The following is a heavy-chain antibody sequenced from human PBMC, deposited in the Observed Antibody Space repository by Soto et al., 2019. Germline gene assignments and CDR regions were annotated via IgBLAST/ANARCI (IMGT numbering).Heavy chain of an antibody. CDR3: ARGLRPKMYSSSGYWFDP. CDR2: INHSGST. D-gene: IGHD6-6*01. CDR1: GGSFSGYY. J-gene: IGHJ5*02. Sequence: SETLSLTCAVYGGSFSGYYLSWIRQPPGKGLEWIGEINHSGSTNYNPSLKSRVTISVDTSKNQFSLKLSSVTAADTAVYYCARGLRPKMYSSSGYWFDPWGQGTLVTVSS. V-gene: IGHV4-34*01.